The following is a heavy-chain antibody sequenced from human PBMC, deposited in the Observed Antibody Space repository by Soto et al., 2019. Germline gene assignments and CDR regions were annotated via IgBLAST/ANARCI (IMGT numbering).Heavy chain of an antibody. V-gene: IGHV1-69*13. J-gene: IGHJ6*02. CDR1: GGTFSSCA. Sequence: SVKVSCKASGGTFSSCAISWVRQAPGQGLEWMGGIIPIFGTANYAQKFQGRVTITGDESTSTAYMELSSLRSEDTAVYYCARAKYSSKMYYYYGMDVWGQGTTVTVSS. CDR2: IIPIFGTA. CDR3: ARAKYSSKMYYYYGMDV. D-gene: IGHD6-13*01.